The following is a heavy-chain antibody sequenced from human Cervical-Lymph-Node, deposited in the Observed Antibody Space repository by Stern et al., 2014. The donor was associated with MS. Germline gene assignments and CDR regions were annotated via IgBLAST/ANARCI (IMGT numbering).Heavy chain of an antibody. V-gene: IGHV3-11*01. CDR1: GFTFSDYY. CDR3: ARGRVSYNGMDV. Sequence: DQLVESGGGLVRPGGSLRLSCAASGFTFSDYYMTWIRQAPGKGLEWLAYISSGADTMYYADSVKGRFTISRDNAENSLYLQMNNLRAEDTAVYYCARGRVSYNGMDVWGQGTTVTVS. D-gene: IGHD3-10*01. CDR2: ISSGADTM. J-gene: IGHJ6*02.